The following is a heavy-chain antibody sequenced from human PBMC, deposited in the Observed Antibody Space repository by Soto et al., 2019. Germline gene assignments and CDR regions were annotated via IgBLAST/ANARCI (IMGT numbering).Heavy chain of an antibody. J-gene: IGHJ4*02. V-gene: IGHV3-30-3*01. CDR3: ARGYDYWSGYYPFDY. Sequence: QVQLVESGGGVVQPGRSLRLSCAASGFTFSSYAMHWVRQAPGKGLEWVAVISYDGSNKYYADSVKGRFTISRDNSKNTLYLQMNSLRAEDTAVYYCARGYDYWSGYYPFDYWGQGTLLTVSS. CDR2: ISYDGSNK. CDR1: GFTFSSYA. D-gene: IGHD3-3*01.